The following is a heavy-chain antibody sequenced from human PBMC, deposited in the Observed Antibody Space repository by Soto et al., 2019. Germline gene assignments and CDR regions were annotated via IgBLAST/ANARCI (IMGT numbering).Heavy chain of an antibody. CDR3: ARGPRGYPDGYYHYYMDV. CDR1: GGTFSSYT. V-gene: IGHV1-69*02. J-gene: IGHJ6*03. Sequence: SVKVSCKASGGTFSSYTISWVRQAPGQGLEWMGRIIPILGIANYAQKFQGRVTITADKSTSTAYMELSSLRSEDTAVYYCARGPRGYPDGYYHYYMDVWGKGTMVTVSS. CDR2: IIPILGIA. D-gene: IGHD5-18*01.